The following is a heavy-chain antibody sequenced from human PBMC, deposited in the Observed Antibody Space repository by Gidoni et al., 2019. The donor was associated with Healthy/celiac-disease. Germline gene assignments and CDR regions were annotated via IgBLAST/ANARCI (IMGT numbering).Heavy chain of an antibody. V-gene: IGHV1-69*01. CDR3: ARVYSSSWPYYFDY. CDR1: GGPFSSYA. CDR2: IIPIVGTA. D-gene: IGHD6-13*01. J-gene: IGHJ4*02. Sequence: QVQLVPSGAEVTQPGSSVTVSCQASGGPFSSYAISWGRQAPGQGLEWRGGIIPIVGTAKYAQKFQGRVTSTADESTSTAYMELSSMRSEDTAVYYCARVYSSSWPYYFDYWGQGTLVTVSS.